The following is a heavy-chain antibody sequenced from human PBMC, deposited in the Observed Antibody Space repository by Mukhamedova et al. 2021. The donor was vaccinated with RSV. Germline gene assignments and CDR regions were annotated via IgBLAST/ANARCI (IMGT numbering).Heavy chain of an antibody. CDR3: SSGGYFDY. Sequence: AEYMGGRFTISRDNAKNSLYLQMNSLRAEDTAVYYCSSGGYFDYWGQGTLVTVSS. J-gene: IGHJ4*02. V-gene: IGHV3-11*06. D-gene: IGHD3-10*01.